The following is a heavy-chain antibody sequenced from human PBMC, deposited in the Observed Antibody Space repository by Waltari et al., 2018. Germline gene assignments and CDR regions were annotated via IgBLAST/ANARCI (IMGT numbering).Heavy chain of an antibody. J-gene: IGHJ5*02. Sequence: QVQLVQSGAEVKKPGASVKVSCKASGYTFTGYYMPWVRQAPGQGLEWMGWINPNSGGTNYAQKFQGRVTMTRDTSISTAYMELSRLRSDDTAVYYCAREGLGQQLPHNWFDPWGQGTLVTVSS. D-gene: IGHD6-13*01. CDR2: INPNSGGT. V-gene: IGHV1-2*02. CDR3: AREGLGQQLPHNWFDP. CDR1: GYTFTGYY.